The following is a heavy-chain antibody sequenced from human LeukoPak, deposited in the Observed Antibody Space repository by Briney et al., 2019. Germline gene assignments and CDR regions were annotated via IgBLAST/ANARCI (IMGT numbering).Heavy chain of an antibody. D-gene: IGHD3-22*01. Sequence: ASVKVSCKASGYAFTSYGISWVRQAPGQGLEWMGWISAYNGNTNYAQKLQGRVTMTTDTSTSTAYMELRSLRSDDTAVYYCARTYYDSSGYYGATYYYYGMDVWGQGKTVTVSS. CDR3: ARTYYDSSGYYGATYYYYGMDV. CDR1: GYAFTSYG. V-gene: IGHV1-18*01. J-gene: IGHJ6*02. CDR2: ISAYNGNT.